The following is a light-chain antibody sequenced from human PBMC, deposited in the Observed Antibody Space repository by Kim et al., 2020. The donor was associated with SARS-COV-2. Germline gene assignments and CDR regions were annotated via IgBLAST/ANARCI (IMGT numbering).Light chain of an antibody. Sequence: SSVGGRVPITCQSGQDSNIHLNWYQQKPGTAPKFLIYGASSLEAGVPSRFSGSGSGTDFTFTISSLQPEDVATYYCQQSDNLPLTFGGGTKVDIK. CDR2: GAS. V-gene: IGKV1-33*01. CDR1: QDSNIH. J-gene: IGKJ4*01. CDR3: QQSDNLPLT.